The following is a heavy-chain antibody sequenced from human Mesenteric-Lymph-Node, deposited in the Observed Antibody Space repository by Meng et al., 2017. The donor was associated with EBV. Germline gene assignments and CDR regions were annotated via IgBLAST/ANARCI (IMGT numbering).Heavy chain of an antibody. V-gene: IGHV4-4*02. Sequence: QVLLQESGPGLVKPSGTRSLTCTVSGGSITRTTWWNWVRQPPGKGLEWIGEIYHSGRTNCKPSLQSRVTMSVDKSQNHFSLKLTSVTAADTAVYYCAGASDISGYYGGLDYWGQGILVTVSS. J-gene: IGHJ4*02. CDR2: IYHSGRT. D-gene: IGHD3-22*01. CDR3: AGASDISGYYGGLDY. CDR1: GGSITRTTW.